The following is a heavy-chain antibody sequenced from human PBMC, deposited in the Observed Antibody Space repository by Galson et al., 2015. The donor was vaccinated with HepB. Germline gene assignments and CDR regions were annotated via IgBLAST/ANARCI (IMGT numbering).Heavy chain of an antibody. CDR2: ISGSGDST. V-gene: IGHV3-23*01. CDR1: GFTFSSFA. D-gene: IGHD3-10*01. J-gene: IGHJ4*02. CDR3: AKVGGTYYGSGRPFDY. Sequence: SLRLSCAASGFTFSSFAMSWVRQAPGKGLEWVSSISGSGDSTYYADSVKGRFTISRANPTHTPYLQVNSLRAEDTAVYYCAKVGGTYYGSGRPFDYWGQGTLVPVSS.